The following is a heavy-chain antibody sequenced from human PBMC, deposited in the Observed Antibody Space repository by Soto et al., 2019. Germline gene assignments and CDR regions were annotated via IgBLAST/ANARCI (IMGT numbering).Heavy chain of an antibody. J-gene: IGHJ6*02. CDR1: GYSFTSYW. CDR2: IDPSDSYT. Sequence: PGESLKISCKGSGYSFTSYWISWVRQMPGKGLEWMGRIDPSDSYTNYSPSFQGHVTISADKSISTAYLQWSSLEASDTAMYYCATVDTDGMDVWGQGTTVTVSS. CDR3: ATVDTDGMDV. V-gene: IGHV5-10-1*01. D-gene: IGHD5-18*01.